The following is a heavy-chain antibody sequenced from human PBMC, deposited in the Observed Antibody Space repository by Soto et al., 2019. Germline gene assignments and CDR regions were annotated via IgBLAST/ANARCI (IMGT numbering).Heavy chain of an antibody. D-gene: IGHD3-3*01. V-gene: IGHV1-69*13. CDR3: ARVGPFYDLL. CDR2: IIPIFGTA. CDR1: GGTFSSYA. J-gene: IGHJ4*02. Sequence: SVKVSCKASGGTFSSYAISWVRQAPGQGLEWMGGIIPIFGTANYAQKFQGRVTITADESTSTAYMELSSLRSEDTAAYFCARVGPFYDLLWGQGTLVTVSS.